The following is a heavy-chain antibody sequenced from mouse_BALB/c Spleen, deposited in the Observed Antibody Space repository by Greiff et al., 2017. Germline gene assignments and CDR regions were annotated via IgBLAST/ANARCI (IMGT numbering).Heavy chain of an antibody. J-gene: IGHJ3*01. Sequence: VQLKQSGPELVKPGASVKISCKASGYTFTDYNMHWVKQSHGKSLEWIGYIYPYNGGTGYNQKFKSKATLTVDNSSSTAYMELRSLTSEDSAVYYCARGGVYDYAWFAYWGQGTLVTVSA. CDR1: GYTFTDYN. D-gene: IGHD2-4*01. V-gene: IGHV1S29*02. CDR2: IYPYNGGT. CDR3: ARGGVYDYAWFAY.